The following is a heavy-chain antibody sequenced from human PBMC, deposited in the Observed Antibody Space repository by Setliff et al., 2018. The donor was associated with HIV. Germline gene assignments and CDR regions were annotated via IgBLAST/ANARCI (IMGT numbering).Heavy chain of an antibody. CDR1: GGSISSHY. Sequence: PSETLSLTCTVSGGSISSHYWSWIRLPPGKGLEWIGTIYYNGNTNYNPSLKSRVAISVDTSKNQLSLKLNSLTSADTAVYYCARDPGGLYCRSTTCQGGCFDPWGQGTLVTVSS. J-gene: IGHJ5*02. V-gene: IGHV4-59*11. CDR2: IYYNGNT. D-gene: IGHD2-2*01. CDR3: ARDPGGLYCRSTTCQGGCFDP.